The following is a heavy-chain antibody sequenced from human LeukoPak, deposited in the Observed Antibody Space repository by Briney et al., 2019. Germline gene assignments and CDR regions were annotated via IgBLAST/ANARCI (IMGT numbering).Heavy chain of an antibody. J-gene: IGHJ5*02. CDR2: IYYSGST. CDR1: GGSISSYY. V-gene: IGHV4-59*01. CDR3: ARSAGYSWFDP. Sequence: SETLSLTCTVSGGSISSYYWSWIRQPPGKGLEWIGYIYYSGSTNYNPSLKSRVTISVDTSKNQFSLKLSSVTAADTAVYYCARSAGYSWFDPWGQGTLVTVSS.